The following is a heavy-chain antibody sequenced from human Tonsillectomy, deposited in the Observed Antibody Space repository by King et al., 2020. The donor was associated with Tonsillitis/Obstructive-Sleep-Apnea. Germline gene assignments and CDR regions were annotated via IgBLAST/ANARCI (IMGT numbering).Heavy chain of an antibody. D-gene: IGHD3-22*01. CDR2: ISWNSGSI. Sequence: VQLVESGGGLVQPGRSLRLSCAASGFTFDDYAMHWVRHAPGKGLEWVSGISWNSGSIGYADSVKGRFTISRDNAKNSLYLQMNSLRAEETALYYCTKELSCPWLDKYYMDVWGKGTTVTVSS. V-gene: IGHV3-9*01. CDR1: GFTFDDYA. J-gene: IGHJ6*03. CDR3: TKELSCPWLDKYYMDV.